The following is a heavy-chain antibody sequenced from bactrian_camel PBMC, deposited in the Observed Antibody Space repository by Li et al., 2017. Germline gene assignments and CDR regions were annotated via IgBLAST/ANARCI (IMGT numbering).Heavy chain of an antibody. V-gene: IGHV3S40*01. J-gene: IGHJ4*01. CDR1: GLTFRIAD. CDR2: INSRTDDST. CDR3: AKVNRDEYYFGNWDY. D-gene: IGHD2*01. Sequence: LVESGGGSVQAGGSLRLSCAASGLTFRIADMSWIRQAPGKGLEWVSGINSRTDDSTVYAESVKGRFTISRDNAKRTLYLHLNGLNTEDTAMYYCAKVNRDEYYFGNWDYWGQGTQVTVS.